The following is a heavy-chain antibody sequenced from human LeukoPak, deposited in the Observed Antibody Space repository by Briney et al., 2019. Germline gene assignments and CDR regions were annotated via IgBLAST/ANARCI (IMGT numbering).Heavy chain of an antibody. CDR2: INHSGST. J-gene: IGHJ4*02. Sequence: PSETLSLTCAVYGGSFSGYYWNWIRQAPGKGLEWIGEINHSGSTNYNPSLESRVTISIDTSQNRFSLKLRSVTAADTAVYYCAREMATMFDYWGQGTLVTVSS. D-gene: IGHD5-24*01. CDR1: GGSFSGYY. CDR3: AREMATMFDY. V-gene: IGHV4-34*01.